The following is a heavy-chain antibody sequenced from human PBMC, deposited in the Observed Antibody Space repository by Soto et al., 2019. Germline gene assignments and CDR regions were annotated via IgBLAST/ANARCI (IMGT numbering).Heavy chain of an antibody. CDR2: INPSGGST. CDR3: ARVGADDFWSGPDSANGDDAFDI. V-gene: IGHV1-46*03. CDR1: GYTFTSYY. D-gene: IGHD3-3*01. Sequence: QVQLVQSGAEVKKPGASVKVSCKASGYTFTSYYMHWVRQAPGQGLEWMGIINPSGGSTSYAQKFQGRVTLTRDAATSTVYMGLSSLRSEDTAVDYCARVGADDFWSGPDSANGDDAFDIWGQGTMVTVSS. J-gene: IGHJ3*02.